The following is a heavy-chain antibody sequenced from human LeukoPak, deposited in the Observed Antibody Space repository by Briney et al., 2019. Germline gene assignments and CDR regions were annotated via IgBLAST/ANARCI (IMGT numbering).Heavy chain of an antibody. CDR2: ISSSSSYI. CDR1: GFTFSSYS. CDR3: ARDGRDQWELLDY. Sequence: NPGGSQRLSCAASGFTFSSYSMNWVRQAPGKGLEWVSSISSSSSYIYYADSVKGRFTISRDNAKNSLYLQMNSLRAEDTAVYYCARDGRDQWELLDYWGQGTLVTVSS. D-gene: IGHD1-26*01. V-gene: IGHV3-21*01. J-gene: IGHJ4*02.